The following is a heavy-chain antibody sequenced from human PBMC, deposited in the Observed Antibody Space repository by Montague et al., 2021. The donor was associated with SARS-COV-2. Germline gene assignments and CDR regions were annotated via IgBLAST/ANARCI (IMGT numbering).Heavy chain of an antibody. D-gene: IGHD2-15*01. Sequence: SETLSLTCTVSGGSISSYYWSWIRQPPGKGLEWIGYIYYSGSTNXNPSLKSRVTISVDTSKNQFSLKLSSVTAADTAVYYCARHPIGRFPSYGMGDWGQGATVTVSS. CDR1: GGSISSYY. J-gene: IGHJ6*02. CDR3: ARHPIGRFPSYGMGD. CDR2: IYYSGST. V-gene: IGHV4-59*08.